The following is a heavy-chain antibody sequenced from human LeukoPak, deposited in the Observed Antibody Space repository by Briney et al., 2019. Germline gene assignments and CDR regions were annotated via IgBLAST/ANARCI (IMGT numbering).Heavy chain of an antibody. J-gene: IGHJ3*02. CDR2: ISWNSGSI. CDR1: GFTFDDYA. V-gene: IGHV3-9*01. D-gene: IGHD3-3*01. CDR3: AKLFSSYDFWSGYYRAPNDAFDI. Sequence: GGSLRLSCAASGFTFDDYAMHWVRQAPGKGLEWVSGISWNSGSIGYADSVKGRFTISRDNAKNSLYLQMNSLRAEDTALYYCAKLFSSYDFWSGYYRAPNDAFDIWGQGTMVIVSS.